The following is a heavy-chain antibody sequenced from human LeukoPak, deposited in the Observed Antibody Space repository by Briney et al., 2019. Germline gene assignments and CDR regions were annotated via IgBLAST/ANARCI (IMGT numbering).Heavy chain of an antibody. D-gene: IGHD3-10*01. Sequence: SETLSLTCTVSGGSISSYYWSWIRQPPGKGLEWIGYIYYSGSTYYNPSLKSRVTISVDTSKNQFSLKLSSVTAADTAVYYCARSGSKPFDYWGQGTLVTVSS. CDR3: ARSGSKPFDY. CDR2: IYYSGST. V-gene: IGHV4-59*12. CDR1: GGSISSYY. J-gene: IGHJ4*02.